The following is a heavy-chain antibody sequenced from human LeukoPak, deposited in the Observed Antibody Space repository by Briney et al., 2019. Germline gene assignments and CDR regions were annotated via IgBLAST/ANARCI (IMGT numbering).Heavy chain of an antibody. D-gene: IGHD3-22*01. Sequence: GGSLRLSCVASGFSFSSYATSWVRQAPGKGLEWVSAISGSGGSTYYADSVKGRFTISRDNSKNTLYLQMNSLRAEDTAVYYCAKAFDYDSPYPFDPWGQGTLVTVSS. CDR3: AKAFDYDSPYPFDP. CDR2: ISGSGGST. CDR1: GFSFSSYA. J-gene: IGHJ5*02. V-gene: IGHV3-23*01.